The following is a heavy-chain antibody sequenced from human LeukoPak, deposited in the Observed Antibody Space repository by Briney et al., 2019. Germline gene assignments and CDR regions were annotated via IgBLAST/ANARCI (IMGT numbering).Heavy chain of an antibody. CDR1: GFTVSGSY. CDR2: IYSDDNT. Sequence: GGSLRLSCAASGFTVSGSYMSWVRQAPGMGLQWVSVIYSDDNTYYADSVKGRFTISRDNSKSTLYLQMNGLRAEDTAIYYCAREKTYFYGMDVWGRGTTVIVSS. CDR3: AREKTYFYGMDV. J-gene: IGHJ6*02. V-gene: IGHV3-53*01.